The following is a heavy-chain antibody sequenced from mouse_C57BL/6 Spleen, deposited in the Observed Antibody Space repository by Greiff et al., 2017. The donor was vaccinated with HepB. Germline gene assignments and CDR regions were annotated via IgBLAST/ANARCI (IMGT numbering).Heavy chain of an antibody. CDR1: GYTFTSYW. J-gene: IGHJ3*01. V-gene: IGHV1-64*01. D-gene: IGHD4-1*01. CDR3: AKLGSVRFAY. Sequence: QVQLQQSGAELVKPGASVKLSCKASGYTFTSYWMHWVKQRPGQGLEWIGMIHPNSGSTNYNEKFKSKATLTVDKSSSTAYMQLSSLTSEDSAVYYCAKLGSVRFAYWGQGTLVTVSA. CDR2: IHPNSGST.